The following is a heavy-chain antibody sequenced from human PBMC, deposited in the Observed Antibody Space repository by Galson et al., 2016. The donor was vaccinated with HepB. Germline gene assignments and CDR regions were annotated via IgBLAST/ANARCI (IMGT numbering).Heavy chain of an antibody. CDR1: GFTFSRYL. Sequence: SLRLSCAASGFTFSRYLMRWVRQAPGKGLEWVANIKQDVSEKYYVDSVKGRFTISRDNSKNTLYLQMNRLRAEDTAVYYWARDQGGGYYVGAYWGQGTLVTVSS. D-gene: IGHD3-3*01. J-gene: IGHJ4*02. CDR3: ARDQGGGYYVGAY. CDR2: IKQDVSEK. V-gene: IGHV3-7*01.